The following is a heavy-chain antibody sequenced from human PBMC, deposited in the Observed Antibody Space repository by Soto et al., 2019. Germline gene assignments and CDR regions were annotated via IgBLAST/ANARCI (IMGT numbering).Heavy chain of an antibody. Sequence: GASVKVSCKASGFTFTSSAVQWVRQARGQRLEWIGWIVVGSGNTNYAQKFQERVTITRDMSTSTAYMELSSLRSEDTAVYYCAADLRTMVRGVINYGMDVWGQGTTVTVS. CDR1: GFTFTSSA. V-gene: IGHV1-58*01. J-gene: IGHJ6*02. D-gene: IGHD3-10*01. CDR3: AADLRTMVRGVINYGMDV. CDR2: IVVGSGNT.